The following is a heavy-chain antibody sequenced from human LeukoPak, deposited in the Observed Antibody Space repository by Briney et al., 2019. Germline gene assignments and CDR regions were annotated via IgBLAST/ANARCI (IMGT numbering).Heavy chain of an antibody. V-gene: IGHV4-59*01. D-gene: IGHD1-1*01. CDR1: DDSITMYY. CDR3: ARRRVSSSTWYSTYYYYFYMDV. Sequence: SETLSLTCSVSDDSITMYYWTWIRQPPGKGLEWIGYVDHTGSTNFNPSLNGRVSISRDTTRNLFSLRLRSVTAADTAVYFCARRRVSSSTWYSTYYYYFYMDVWGKGTTVTVSS. CDR2: VDHTGST. J-gene: IGHJ6*03.